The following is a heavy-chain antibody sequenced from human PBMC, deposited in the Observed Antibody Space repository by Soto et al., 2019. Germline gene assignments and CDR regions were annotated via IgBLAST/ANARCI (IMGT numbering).Heavy chain of an antibody. V-gene: IGHV4-59*01. CDR3: ARVGLQGWWGGSWFDP. Sequence: SETLSLTCTVSGGSISSYYWSWIRQPPGKGLEWIGYIYYSGSTNYNPSLKSRVTISVDTSKNQFSLKLSSVTAADTAVYYCARVGLQGWWGGSWFDPWGQGTLVTVSS. CDR1: GGSISSYY. D-gene: IGHD2-8*02. CDR2: IYYSGST. J-gene: IGHJ5*02.